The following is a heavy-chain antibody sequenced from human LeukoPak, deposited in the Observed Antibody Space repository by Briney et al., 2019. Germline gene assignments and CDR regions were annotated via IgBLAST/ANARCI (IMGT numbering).Heavy chain of an antibody. CDR2: ISSSSDSI. J-gene: IGHJ4*02. V-gene: IGHV3-48*02. Sequence: GGSLRLSCAASGFTFGSYGMNWVRQAPGKGLKWVSYISSSSDSIYYADSVKGRFTISRDNAKNSLSLQMKSLRDEDTAVYYCARDTSLDSWGQGTLVIVSS. D-gene: IGHD1-1*01. CDR1: GFTFGSYG. CDR3: ARDTSLDS.